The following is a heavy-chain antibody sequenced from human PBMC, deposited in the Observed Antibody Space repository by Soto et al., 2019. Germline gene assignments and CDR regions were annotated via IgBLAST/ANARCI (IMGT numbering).Heavy chain of an antibody. D-gene: IGHD3-22*01. CDR1: GGSIGSYY. Sequence: PSETLSLTCTVSGGSIGSYYWSWIRQPAGKGLEWIGHIYSSGSTNYNPSLKSRVTMSVDTSKNQLSLKLSSVTAADTAVYYCARGGDSSGYYFASDYWGQGTLVTVSS. V-gene: IGHV4-4*07. J-gene: IGHJ4*02. CDR2: IYSSGST. CDR3: ARGGDSSGYYFASDY.